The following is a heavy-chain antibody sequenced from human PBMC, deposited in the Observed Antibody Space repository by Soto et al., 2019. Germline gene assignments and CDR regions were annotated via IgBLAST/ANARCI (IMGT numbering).Heavy chain of an antibody. Sequence: QVQLVQSGAEVKKPGASVTASCKASAYSFTTYQIHWVRQAPGQGLEWMGLITADAGATNYAQRFQGRLRLTRDTSTSTVYMELGSLTFDDTAVYYCARGDIVLVPATEGNWFDPLGQGTLVTVSS. V-gene: IGHV1-46*01. CDR3: ARGDIVLVPATEGNWFDP. CDR2: ITADAGAT. J-gene: IGHJ5*02. CDR1: AYSFTTYQ. D-gene: IGHD2-2*01.